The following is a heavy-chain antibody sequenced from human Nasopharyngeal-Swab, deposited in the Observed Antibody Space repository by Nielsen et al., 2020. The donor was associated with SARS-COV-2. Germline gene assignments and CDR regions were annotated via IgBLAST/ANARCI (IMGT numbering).Heavy chain of an antibody. CDR1: GGTFTSYY. V-gene: IGHV1-46*01. CDR3: ARAYGGGGPDY. CDR2: INPSGGST. D-gene: IGHD4-23*01. J-gene: IGHJ4*02. Sequence: ASVKVSCKASGGTFTSYYMHWVRQAPGQGLEWMGIINPSGGSTSYAQKFQGRVTMTRDTSTSTVYMELSSLRSEDTAVYYCARAYGGGGPDYWGQGTLVTVSS.